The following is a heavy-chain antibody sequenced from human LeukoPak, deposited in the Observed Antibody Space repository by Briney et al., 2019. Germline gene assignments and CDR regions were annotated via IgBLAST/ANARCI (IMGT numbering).Heavy chain of an antibody. CDR2: FSGSGGST. V-gene: IGHV3-23*01. Sequence: GGSLRLSCAASGFTFSSYAMSWVRQAPGKGLECISGFSGSGGSTYYADSVKGRFTISRDNSKNTLYLQMNSLRAEDTAVYYCARDTLGEGEDANYAVYYFDYWGQGTPVTVSS. CDR3: ARDTLGEGEDANYAVYYFDY. CDR1: GFTFSSYA. D-gene: IGHD4/OR15-4a*01. J-gene: IGHJ4*02.